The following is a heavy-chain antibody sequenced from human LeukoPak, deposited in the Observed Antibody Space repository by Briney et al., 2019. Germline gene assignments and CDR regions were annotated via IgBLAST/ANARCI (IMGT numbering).Heavy chain of an antibody. CDR1: GFTFSSYS. V-gene: IGHV3-21*01. CDR3: ARVRSNAFDI. J-gene: IGHJ3*02. Sequence: NPGGSLRLSCAASGFTFSSYSTNWVRQAPGKGLEWVSSISSSSSYIYYADSVKGRFTISRDNAKNSLYLQMNSLRAEDTAVYYCARVRSNAFDIWGQGTMVTVSS. CDR2: ISSSSSYI.